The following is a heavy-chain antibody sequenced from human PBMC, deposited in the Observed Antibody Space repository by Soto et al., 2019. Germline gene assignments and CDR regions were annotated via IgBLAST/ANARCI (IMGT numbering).Heavy chain of an antibody. CDR1: GFTFRSYA. D-gene: IGHD6-6*01. J-gene: IGHJ6*02. CDR2: ISFDGASK. CDR3: ARGGDIADCPEGDQYCGMDV. V-gene: IGHV3-30-3*01. Sequence: PGGSLRLSCVGSGFTFRSYAMHWVRQAPGKGLEWVSVISFDGASKYYADSVNGRFTISRDNSQNIVYLQMNSLRPEDTAVYYCARGGDIADCPEGDQYCGMDVWGQGTTVTVSS.